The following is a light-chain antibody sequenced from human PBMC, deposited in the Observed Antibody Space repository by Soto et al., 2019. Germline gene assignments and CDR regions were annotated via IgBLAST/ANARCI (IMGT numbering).Light chain of an antibody. CDR1: QTISSW. V-gene: IGKV1-5*01. J-gene: IGKJ1*01. CDR2: DAY. Sequence: DIQMTQSPFTLSASVGERVTITCRASQTISSWLAWYQQIPGKAPKLLIYDAYNLESGVPSRFSGSGYGTEFTLPISSLQPEDFAVDYCQQYEHYWTFCQWNTVEIK. CDR3: QQYEHYWT.